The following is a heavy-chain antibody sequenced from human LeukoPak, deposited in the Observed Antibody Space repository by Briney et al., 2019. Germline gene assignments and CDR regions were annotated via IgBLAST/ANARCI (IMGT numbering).Heavy chain of an antibody. CDR3: AKGPTDYYYYYYMDV. CDR1: GFTFSSYG. CDR2: IWYDGSNK. J-gene: IGHJ6*03. V-gene: IGHV3-33*06. D-gene: IGHD2-21*02. Sequence: GGSLRLSCAASGFTFSSYGVHWVRQAPGKGLEWVAVIWYDGSNKYYADSVKGRFTISRDNSKNTLYPQMNSLRAEDTAVYYCAKGPTDYYYYYYMDVWGKGTTVTVSS.